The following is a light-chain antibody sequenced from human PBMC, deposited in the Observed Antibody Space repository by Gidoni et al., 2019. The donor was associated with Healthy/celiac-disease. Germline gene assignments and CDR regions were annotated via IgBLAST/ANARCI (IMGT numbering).Light chain of an antibody. V-gene: IGKV1-33*01. CDR3: QQYDNPRWT. Sequence: IQLTQSPSSLSASVGDRVTITCQASQDISNYLNWYQQKPGKAPKLLIYDASNLETGVPSRFSGSGSGTDFTFTISSLQPEDIATYYCQQYDNPRWTFGQGTKLEIK. J-gene: IGKJ2*01. CDR1: QDISNY. CDR2: DAS.